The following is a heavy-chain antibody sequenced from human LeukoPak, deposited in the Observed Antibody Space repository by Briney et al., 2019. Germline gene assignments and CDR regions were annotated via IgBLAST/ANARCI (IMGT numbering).Heavy chain of an antibody. CDR3: ARDVGRNWGTDY. Sequence: GASLILSCAASGFTFSDYYISWIRQASGKGLSWGSYISSSGSTIYYADSVKGRFTISRDNAKNSLYLQMNSLRAEDTAVYYCARDVGRNWGTDYWGQGTMVTVSS. CDR1: GFTFSDYY. D-gene: IGHD7-27*01. CDR2: ISSSGSTI. V-gene: IGHV3-11*04. J-gene: IGHJ4*01.